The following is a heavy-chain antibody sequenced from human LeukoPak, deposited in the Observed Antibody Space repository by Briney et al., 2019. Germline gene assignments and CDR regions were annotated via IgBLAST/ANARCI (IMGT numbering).Heavy chain of an antibody. CDR3: TSSGSRWDYFDY. V-gene: IGHV3-15*05. CDR2: IKTRPEGEAT. J-gene: IGHJ4*02. Sequence: PGGSLILSCAASGFTFSKAWMIWVRQAPGKGLEWVARIKTRPEGEATDYATPVKGRFTISRDDSKNTLFLQMNSLKTEDTALYYCTSSGSRWDYFDYWGQGTLATVSS. D-gene: IGHD4-23*01. CDR1: GFTFSKAW.